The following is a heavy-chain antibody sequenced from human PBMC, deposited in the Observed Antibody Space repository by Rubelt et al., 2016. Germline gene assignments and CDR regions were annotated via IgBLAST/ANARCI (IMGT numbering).Heavy chain of an antibody. Sequence: QLQLQESGPGLVKPSETLSLTCTVSGGSISSSSYYWGWIRQPPGKGLEWIGSIYYSGSTYYNPSLKSRVTISVDKSKNQSSLKLSCVTAADTAVYYCARGGGGQLGTPFDYWGQGTLVTVSS. D-gene: IGHD6-6*01. V-gene: IGHV4-39*07. CDR1: GGSISSSSYY. CDR2: IYYSGST. CDR3: ARGGGGQLGTPFDY. J-gene: IGHJ4*02.